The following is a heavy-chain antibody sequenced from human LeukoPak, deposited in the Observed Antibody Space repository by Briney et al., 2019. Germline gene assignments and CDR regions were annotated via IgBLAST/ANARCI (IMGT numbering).Heavy chain of an antibody. V-gene: IGHV3-21*01. CDR3: AKDLGYSYGYYYYYMDV. J-gene: IGHJ6*03. CDR1: GFTFSSYR. CDR2: ITSTSTYI. D-gene: IGHD5-18*01. Sequence: GGSLRLSCAASGFTFSSYRMNWVRQAPGKGLEWVSSITSTSTYIYYADSVKGRFTISRDNAKNSLYLQMNSLRAEDTAVYYCAKDLGYSYGYYYYYMDVWGKGTAVTVSS.